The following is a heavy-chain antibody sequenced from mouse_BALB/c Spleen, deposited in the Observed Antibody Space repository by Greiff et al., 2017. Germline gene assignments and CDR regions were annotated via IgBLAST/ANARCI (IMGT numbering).Heavy chain of an antibody. V-gene: IGHV5-4*02. CDR1: GFTFSDYY. Sequence: EVQVVESGGGLVKPGGSLKLSCAASGFTFSDYYMYWVRQTPEKRLEWVATISDGGSYTYYPDSVKGRFTISRDNAKNNLYLQMSSLKSEDTAMYYCARPYDYDGAWFAYWGQGTLVTVSA. J-gene: IGHJ3*01. D-gene: IGHD2-4*01. CDR3: ARPYDYDGAWFAY. CDR2: ISDGGSYT.